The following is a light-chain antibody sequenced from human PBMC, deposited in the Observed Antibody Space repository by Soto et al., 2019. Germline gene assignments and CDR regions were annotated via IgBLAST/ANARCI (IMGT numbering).Light chain of an antibody. J-gene: IGLJ1*01. V-gene: IGLV1-44*01. CDR1: SSNIGSNT. Sequence: QSVLTQPPSASGTPGQRVTISCSGSSSNIGSNTVSWYQQVPGTAPKLLIYSNNQRPSGVPDRFSGPKSGTSGSLATSGLQSEDEADYYCTAWDDSLNALVFGTGTKVTVL. CDR2: SNN. CDR3: TAWDDSLNALV.